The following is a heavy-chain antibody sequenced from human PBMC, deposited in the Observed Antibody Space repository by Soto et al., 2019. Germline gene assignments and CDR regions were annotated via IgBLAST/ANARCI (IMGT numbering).Heavy chain of an antibody. D-gene: IGHD3-10*01. CDR1: GFTFSSYS. CDR2: ISSSSSYI. Sequence: GGSLRLSCAASGFTFSSYSMNWVRQAPGKGLEWVSSISSSSSYIYYADSVKGRFTISRDNAKNSLYLQMNSLRAEDTAVYYCARDGYYYGSGSYYKERLDYYYYMDVWGKGTTVTVSS. J-gene: IGHJ6*03. CDR3: ARDGYYYGSGSYYKERLDYYYYMDV. V-gene: IGHV3-21*01.